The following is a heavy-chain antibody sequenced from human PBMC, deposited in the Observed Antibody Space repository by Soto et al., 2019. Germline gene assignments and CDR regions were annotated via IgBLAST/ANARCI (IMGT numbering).Heavy chain of an antibody. Sequence: VASVKVSCKASGYTFTSYGISWVRQAPGQGLEWMGWISAYNGNTNYAQKLQGRVTMTTDTSTSTAYMELRSLRSDDTAVYYCARVYSGYDEGVYYYYYMDVWGKGTTVTVSS. CDR1: GYTFTSYG. D-gene: IGHD5-12*01. CDR3: ARVYSGYDEGVYYYYYMDV. CDR2: ISAYNGNT. J-gene: IGHJ6*03. V-gene: IGHV1-18*01.